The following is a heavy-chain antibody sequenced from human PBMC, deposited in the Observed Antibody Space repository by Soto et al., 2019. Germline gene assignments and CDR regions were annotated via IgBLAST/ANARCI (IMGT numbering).Heavy chain of an antibody. CDR1: GYTFTSYG. J-gene: IGHJ3*02. CDR3: ATYIAVAGKRGAFDI. D-gene: IGHD6-19*01. V-gene: IGHV1-18*01. CDR2: ISAYNGNT. Sequence: GASVKVSCKASGYTFTSYGISWVRQAPGQGLEWMGWISAYNGNTNYAQKLQGRVTMTTDTSTSTAYMELRSLRSDDTAVYYCATYIAVAGKRGAFDIWGQGTMVTVSS.